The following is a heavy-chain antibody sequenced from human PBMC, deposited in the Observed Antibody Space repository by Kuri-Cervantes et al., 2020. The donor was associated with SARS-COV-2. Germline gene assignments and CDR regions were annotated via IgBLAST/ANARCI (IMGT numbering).Heavy chain of an antibody. V-gene: IGHV3-21*04. CDR2: ISSSSSYI. Sequence: GESLKISCAASGFTFSSYSMNWVRQAPGKGLEWVSSISSSSSYIYYADSVKGRSTISRDNAKNSLYLQMNSLRAEDTAVYYCGKEGGHNEIDYWGQGTLVTVSS. J-gene: IGHJ4*02. CDR3: GKEGGHNEIDY. D-gene: IGHD5-24*01. CDR1: GFTFSSYS.